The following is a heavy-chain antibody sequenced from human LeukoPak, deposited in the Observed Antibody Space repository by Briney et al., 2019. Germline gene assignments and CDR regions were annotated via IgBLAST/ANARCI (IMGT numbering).Heavy chain of an antibody. CDR1: GGSVSSYF. D-gene: IGHD2-2*03. V-gene: IGHV4-59*02. J-gene: IGHJ4*02. CDR3: ARLDNARGAFDY. CDR2: MYYSGST. Sequence: PSETLSLTCTVSGGSVSSYFCSWIRQPPGKGLEWIGYMYYSGSTNYNPSLKSRVTMSVDTFKNQFSLQLSSVTAADTAVYYCARLDNARGAFDYWGQGTLVTVSS.